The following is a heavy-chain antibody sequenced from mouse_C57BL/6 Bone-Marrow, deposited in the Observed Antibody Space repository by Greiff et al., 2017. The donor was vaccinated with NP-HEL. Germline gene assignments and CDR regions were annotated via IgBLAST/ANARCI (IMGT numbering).Heavy chain of an antibody. CDR2: ISSGGDYI. CDR1: GFTFSSYA. Sequence: EVMLVESGEGLVKPGGSLKLSCAASGFTFSSYAMSWVRQTPEKRLEWVAYISSGGDYIYYADTVKGRFTISRDNARNTLYLQMSSLKSEDTAMYHCTRGATVVAKEGRYFDVWGTGTTVTVSS. J-gene: IGHJ1*03. D-gene: IGHD1-1*01. V-gene: IGHV5-9-1*02. CDR3: TRGATVVAKEGRYFDV.